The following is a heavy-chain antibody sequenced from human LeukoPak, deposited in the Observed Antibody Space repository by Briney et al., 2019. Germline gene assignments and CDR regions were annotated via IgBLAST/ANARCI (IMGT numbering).Heavy chain of an antibody. CDR1: GFTFSGYA. CDR2: ISGSGGST. J-gene: IGHJ6*03. V-gene: IGHV3-23*01. Sequence: PGGSLRLSCAASGFTFSGYAMNWVRQAPGKGLEWVSGISGSGGSTYYADSVKGRLTISRDNSKNTLYVQMNSLRGEDTAVYYCARWYYYDSSGYYPPSRYLYSSYMDVWGKGTTVTVSS. CDR3: ARWYYYDSSGYYPPSRYLYSSYMDV. D-gene: IGHD3-22*01.